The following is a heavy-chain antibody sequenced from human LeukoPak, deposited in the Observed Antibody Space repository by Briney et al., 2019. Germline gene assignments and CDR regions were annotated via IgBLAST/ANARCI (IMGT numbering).Heavy chain of an antibody. D-gene: IGHD3-22*01. CDR1: GGSISSGDYY. CDR3: ARLGRYYYDSSGYFDY. CDR2: IYYSGST. V-gene: IGHV4-30-4*08. J-gene: IGHJ4*02. Sequence: SETLSLTCTLSGGSISSGDYYWSWIRQPPGKGLEWIGYIYYSGSTYYNPSLKSRVTISVDTSKNQFSLKLSSVTAADTAVYYCARLGRYYYDSSGYFDYWGQGTLVTVSS.